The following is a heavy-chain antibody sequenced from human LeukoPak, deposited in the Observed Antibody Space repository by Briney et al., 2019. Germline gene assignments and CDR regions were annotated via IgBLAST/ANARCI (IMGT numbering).Heavy chain of an antibody. CDR2: ISDYNGNT. CDR1: GYTFTIYG. J-gene: IGHJ5*02. Sequence: ASVRVSCKASGYTFTIYGISWVRQAPGQGLEWMGWISDYNGNTNYAQKLQGRVTMTTDTSTSTAYMELRSLRSDDTAVYYCARTKRIIGRWFDPWGQGTLVTVSS. V-gene: IGHV1-18*01. CDR3: ARTKRIIGRWFDP.